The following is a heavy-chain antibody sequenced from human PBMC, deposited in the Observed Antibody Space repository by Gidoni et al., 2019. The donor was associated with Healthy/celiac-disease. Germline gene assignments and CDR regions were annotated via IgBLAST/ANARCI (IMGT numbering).Heavy chain of an antibody. J-gene: IGHJ6*02. CDR1: ASPSVAFG. V-gene: IGHV3-30*18. CDR2: ISYDGSNK. CDR3: AKNFGRGSGWYAGYYYYYGMDV. D-gene: IGHD6-19*01. Sequence: QVQRVGSGGVWVNPGGSLGLSFAASASPSVAFGCPWVRQGPGKGLGWVAVISYDGSNKYYADSGKGRFTISRDNSKNTLYLQMNSLRAEDTAVYYCAKNFGRGSGWYAGYYYYYGMDVWGQGTTVTVSS.